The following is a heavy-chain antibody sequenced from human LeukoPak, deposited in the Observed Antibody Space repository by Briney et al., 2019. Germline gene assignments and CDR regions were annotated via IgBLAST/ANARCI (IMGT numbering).Heavy chain of an antibody. CDR2: INPSGGST. CDR3: ARVERQRLVVVPAHFDP. CDR1: GYTFTSYY. V-gene: IGHV1-46*01. J-gene: IGHJ5*02. D-gene: IGHD2-2*01. Sequence: GASVKVSCKASGYTFTSYYMHWVRQAPGQGLEWMGIINPSGGSTSYAQKFQGRVTMTRDMSTSTVYMELSSLRSEDTAVYYCARVERQRLVVVPAHFDPWGQGTLVTVSS.